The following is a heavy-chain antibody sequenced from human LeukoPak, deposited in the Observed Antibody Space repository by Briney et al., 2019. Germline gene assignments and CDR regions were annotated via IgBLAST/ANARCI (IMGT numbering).Heavy chain of an antibody. V-gene: IGHV1-2*07. CDR2: INPNSGGT. J-gene: IGHJ4*02. CDR1: GYTFTGYY. D-gene: IGHD2-2*03. CDR3: ARDVGYCSSTSCYGIDY. Sequence: ASVKVSCKASGYTFTGYYMHWVRQAPEQRLEWMGWINPNSGGTNYAHKFQGRVTMTRDTSITTAYMELSRLRSDDTAVYYWARDVGYCSSTSCYGIDYWGQGTLVTVSS.